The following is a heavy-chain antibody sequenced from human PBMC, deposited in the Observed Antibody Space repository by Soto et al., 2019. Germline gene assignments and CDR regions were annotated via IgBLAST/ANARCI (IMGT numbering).Heavy chain of an antibody. Sequence: QVQLVQSGAEVKKPGSSVKVSCKASGGSSKNYAISWVRQAPGQGLEWMGGIIPISGTADYAQKFQGRLTITADKSTNTAYMELSSLRYEDTAVYYCARDMTVFTVPYFDYWGQGPLVTVSS. CDR1: GGSSKNYA. D-gene: IGHD2-21*02. J-gene: IGHJ4*02. CDR3: ARDMTVFTVPYFDY. CDR2: IIPISGTA. V-gene: IGHV1-69*06.